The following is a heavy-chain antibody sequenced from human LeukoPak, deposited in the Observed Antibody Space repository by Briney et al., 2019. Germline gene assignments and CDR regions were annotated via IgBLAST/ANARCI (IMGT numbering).Heavy chain of an antibody. CDR1: GFTFSSYA. CDR3: ARVQSTMVRGVTPLNY. CDR2: ISYDGSNK. J-gene: IGHJ4*02. Sequence: PGGSLRLSCAASGFTFSSYAMHWVRQAPGKGLERVAVISYDGSNKYYADSVKGRFTISRDNSKNTLYLQMNSLRAEDTAVYYCARVQSTMVRGVTPLNYWGQGTLVTVSS. D-gene: IGHD3-10*01. V-gene: IGHV3-30*04.